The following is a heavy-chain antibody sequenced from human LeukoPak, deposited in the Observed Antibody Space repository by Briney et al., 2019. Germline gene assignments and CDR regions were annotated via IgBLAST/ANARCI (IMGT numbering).Heavy chain of an antibody. Sequence: GASVKVSCKASGYTFTSYGITWVRQAPGQGLEWMGWISAYNGNTNYAQKLQGRVTMTTDTSTSTAYMELRSLRSDDTAVYYCARGRVTMIVVGRVDAFDIWGQGTMVTVSS. D-gene: IGHD3-22*01. CDR2: ISAYNGNT. CDR1: GYTFTSYG. CDR3: ARGRVTMIVVGRVDAFDI. V-gene: IGHV1-18*01. J-gene: IGHJ3*02.